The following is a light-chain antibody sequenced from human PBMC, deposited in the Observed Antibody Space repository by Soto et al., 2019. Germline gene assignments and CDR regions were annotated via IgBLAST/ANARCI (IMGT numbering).Light chain of an antibody. CDR2: AAS. CDR1: QSISNY. Sequence: RASQSISNYLNWYQQKPGRAPKLLIYAASSLQSGVPSRFCGSGAGTDFTLICSSLQPDDFATYFCKQANRFPGNFGRGTKVDIK. V-gene: IGKV1D-12*01. CDR3: KQANRFPGN. J-gene: IGKJ3*01.